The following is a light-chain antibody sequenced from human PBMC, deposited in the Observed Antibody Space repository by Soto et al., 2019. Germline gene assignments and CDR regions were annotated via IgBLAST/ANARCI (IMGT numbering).Light chain of an antibody. CDR2: DAS. V-gene: IGKV3-11*01. CDR1: QSVSSY. J-gene: IGKJ1*01. CDR3: QQYSNWPRT. Sequence: EIVLTQSPATLSLSPGERATLSCRASQSVSSYLAWYQQKPGQAPRLLIYDASNRATGIPARFSGSGSGTDFALTISALQSEDFAVYYCQQYSNWPRTLGQGTKVDIK.